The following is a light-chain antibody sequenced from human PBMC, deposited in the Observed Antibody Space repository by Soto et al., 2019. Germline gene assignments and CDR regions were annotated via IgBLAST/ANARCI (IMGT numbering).Light chain of an antibody. CDR2: SAS. V-gene: IGKV1-39*01. CDR3: QQSYSSPLS. J-gene: IGKJ4*01. Sequence: DVQMTQSPSSLSTSVGDRVTITCRASQNIDTYLNWYQQRPGGAPQLLISSASTLQSGVPSRFSGSGSGTEFTLTISGLQPEDSASYFCQQSYSSPLSFGGGTKVEI. CDR1: QNIDTY.